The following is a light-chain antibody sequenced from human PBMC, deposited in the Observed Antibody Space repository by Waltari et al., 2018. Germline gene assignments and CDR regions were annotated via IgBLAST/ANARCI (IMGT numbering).Light chain of an antibody. CDR3: QQYENFPVT. CDR2: DTS. Sequence: DIHVTQSPSSLSASVGDRVTITCQSSQDISNYLNWYQQKPGKAPKLLIYDTSHLQTGVPSRFSGSGGGTDFTFTISSLQPEDIATYYCQQYENFPVTFGQGTRLEIK. J-gene: IGKJ5*01. V-gene: IGKV1-33*01. CDR1: QDISNY.